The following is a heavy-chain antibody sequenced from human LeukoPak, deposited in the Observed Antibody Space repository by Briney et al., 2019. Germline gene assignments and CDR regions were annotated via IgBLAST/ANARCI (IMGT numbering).Heavy chain of an antibody. CDR2: MNPYSGNT. V-gene: IGHV1-8*01. CDR3: ARVDGYYDSSGYPTYYYYYMDV. D-gene: IGHD3-22*01. Sequence: ASVKVSCKASGYTFTSYDINWVRQATGQGLEWMGWMNPYSGNTGYAQKFQGRVTMTRNTSISTAYMELSSLRSEDTAVYYCARVDGYYDSSGYPTYYYYYMDVWGKGTTVTVSS. CDR1: GYTFTSYD. J-gene: IGHJ6*03.